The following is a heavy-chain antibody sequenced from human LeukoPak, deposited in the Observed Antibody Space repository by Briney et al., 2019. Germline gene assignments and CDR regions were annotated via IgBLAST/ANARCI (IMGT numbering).Heavy chain of an antibody. D-gene: IGHD5-18*01. CDR1: GDSISGDY. V-gene: IGHV4-59*01. CDR3: AREVRGYSYGYVDY. CDR2: IYYSGSP. Sequence: SETLSLTCTVSGDSISGDYWSWIRQPPGKGLEWIGYIYYSGSPNYNPPLKSRVTISVDTPKNQFSLELSSVTAADTGVYYCAREVRGYSYGYVDYWGQGTLVTVSS. J-gene: IGHJ4*02.